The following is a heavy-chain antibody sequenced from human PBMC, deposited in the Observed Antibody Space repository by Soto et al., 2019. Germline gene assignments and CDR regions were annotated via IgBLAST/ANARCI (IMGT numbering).Heavy chain of an antibody. Sequence: PSETLSLTCAVYGGSFSGYYWSWIRQPPGKGLEWIGEINHSGSTNYNPSLKSRVTISVDTSKNQFSLKLSSVTAADTAVYYCARGPRYCSGGSCYHYWGQGTLVTVSS. D-gene: IGHD2-15*01. CDR3: ARGPRYCSGGSCYHY. V-gene: IGHV4-34*01. CDR1: GGSFSGYY. CDR2: INHSGST. J-gene: IGHJ4*02.